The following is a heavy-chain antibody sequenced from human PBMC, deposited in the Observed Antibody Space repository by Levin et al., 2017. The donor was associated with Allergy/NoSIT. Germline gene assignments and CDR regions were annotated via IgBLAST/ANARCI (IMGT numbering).Heavy chain of an antibody. CDR1: GFTFSSYG. CDR3: ANAGLFDY. Sequence: GESLKISCAASGFTFSSYGMHWVRQAPGKGLEWVAVISYDGSNKYYADSVKGRFTISRDNSKNTLYLQMNSLRAEDTAVYYCANAGLFDYWGQGTLVTVSS. CDR2: ISYDGSNK. V-gene: IGHV3-30*18. J-gene: IGHJ4*02.